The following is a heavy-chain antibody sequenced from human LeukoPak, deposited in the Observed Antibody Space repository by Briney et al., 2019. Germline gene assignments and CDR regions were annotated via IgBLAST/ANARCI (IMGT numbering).Heavy chain of an antibody. D-gene: IGHD5-24*01. CDR3: ARLQSPLLPFAFDI. Sequence: KSGGSLRLSCAASGFTFSSYSMNWVRQAPGKGLEWVSSISSSSSYIYYADSVKGRFTISRDNAKNSLYLQMNSLRAEDTAVYYCARLQSPLLPFAFDIWGQGTMVTVSS. J-gene: IGHJ3*02. CDR2: ISSSSSYI. CDR1: GFTFSSYS. V-gene: IGHV3-21*01.